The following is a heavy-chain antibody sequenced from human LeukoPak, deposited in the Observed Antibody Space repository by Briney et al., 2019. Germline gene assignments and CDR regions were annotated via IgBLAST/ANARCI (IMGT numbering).Heavy chain of an antibody. V-gene: IGHV3-30*02. J-gene: IGHJ6*03. Sequence: PGGSLRLSCAASGFTFSSYGMHWVRQAPGKGLEWVAFIRYDGSNKYYADSVKGRFTISRDNSKNTLYLQMNSLRAEDTAVYYCAKDPHIWFGELLYNYYYYMDVWGKGTTVTISS. CDR3: AKDPHIWFGELLYNYYYYMDV. CDR2: IRYDGSNK. D-gene: IGHD3-10*01. CDR1: GFTFSSYG.